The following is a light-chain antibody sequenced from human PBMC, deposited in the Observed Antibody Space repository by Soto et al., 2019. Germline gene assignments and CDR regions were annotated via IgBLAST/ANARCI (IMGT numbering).Light chain of an antibody. Sequence: QMPQSQSSLSASVGASFNITCRASQGISSYLAWYQPKPGKAPNLLIFAASTLQSGVPSRLSGSGSGTDGTLTIRSLQPEDWATDYGQQSYTAPLTVGGGTKVDIK. CDR3: QQSYTAPLT. J-gene: IGKJ4*01. V-gene: IGKV1-39*01. CDR2: AAS. CDR1: QGISSY.